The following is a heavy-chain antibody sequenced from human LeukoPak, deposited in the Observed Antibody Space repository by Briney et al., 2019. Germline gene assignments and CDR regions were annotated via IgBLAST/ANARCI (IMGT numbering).Heavy chain of an antibody. CDR1: GGSISSYY. CDR2: IYYSGST. V-gene: IGHV4-59*08. CDR3: ARHRRSLGYSYGSYYFDY. D-gene: IGHD5-18*01. J-gene: IGHJ4*02. Sequence: SETLSLTCTVSGGSISSYYWSWIRQPPGKGLEWIGYIYYSGSTNYNPSLKSRVTISVDTSKNQFSLKLSSVTAAGTAVYYCARHRRSLGYSYGSYYFDYWGQGTLVTVSS.